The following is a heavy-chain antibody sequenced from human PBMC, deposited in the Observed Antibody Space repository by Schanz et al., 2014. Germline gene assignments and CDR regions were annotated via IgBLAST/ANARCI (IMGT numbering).Heavy chain of an antibody. D-gene: IGHD6-19*01. CDR3: AKCIGWYGRCAFDI. CDR2: IYGNVKT. J-gene: IGHJ3*02. V-gene: IGHV3-53*01. CDR1: GFTVSSDF. Sequence: EVQLVESGGGLVQPGGSLRISCAASGFTVSSDFMAWVRHAPGKGLQWVSFIYGNVKTHYADSVEGRFTTSRDNSKNTLYLQMNSLIAEDTAVYYCAKCIGWYGRCAFDIWGQGTMVTVSS.